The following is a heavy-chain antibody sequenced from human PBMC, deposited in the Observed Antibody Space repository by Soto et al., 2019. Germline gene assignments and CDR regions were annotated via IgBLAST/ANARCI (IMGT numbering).Heavy chain of an antibody. V-gene: IGHV3-21*01. J-gene: IGHJ4*02. Sequence: GGSLRLSCAASGFTFSSYSMNWVRQAPGKGLEWVSSISSSSSYIYYADSVKGRFTISRDNAKNYLYLQMNSLRAEDTAVYYCARSDIVVVPAAYAYWAQGTLVTVS. CDR1: GFTFSSYS. CDR2: ISSSSSYI. D-gene: IGHD2-2*01. CDR3: ARSDIVVVPAAYAY.